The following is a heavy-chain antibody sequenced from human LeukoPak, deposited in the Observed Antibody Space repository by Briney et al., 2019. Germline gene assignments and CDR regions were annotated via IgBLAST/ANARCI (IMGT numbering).Heavy chain of an antibody. CDR2: INPSGGST. V-gene: IGHV1-46*01. J-gene: IGHJ6*03. Sequence: SVKVSCKASGYTFTSYYMHWVRQAPGQGLEWMGIINPSGGSTSYAQKFQGRVTMTRDTSTSTVYMELSSLRSEDTAVYYCARGSYGALYHYYYVDVWGEGTTVTVSS. D-gene: IGHD5-18*01. CDR1: GYTFTSYY. CDR3: ARGSYGALYHYYYVDV.